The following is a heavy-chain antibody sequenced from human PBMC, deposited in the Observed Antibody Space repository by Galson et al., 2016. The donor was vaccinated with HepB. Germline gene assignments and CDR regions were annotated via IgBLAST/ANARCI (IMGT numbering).Heavy chain of an antibody. Sequence: SVKVSCKASAYMFSNHAIAWVRQAPGQGLEWMGWINDYNGHTNYAQRFQDRVTMTTHTSTRTAYMELRGLTSDATAVYYCARVSGFDFWSGYYSQWHFDLWGRGTLVTVSS. CDR1: AYMFSNHA. D-gene: IGHD3-3*01. CDR3: ARVSGFDFWSGYYSQWHFDL. CDR2: INDYNGHT. J-gene: IGHJ2*01. V-gene: IGHV1-18*01.